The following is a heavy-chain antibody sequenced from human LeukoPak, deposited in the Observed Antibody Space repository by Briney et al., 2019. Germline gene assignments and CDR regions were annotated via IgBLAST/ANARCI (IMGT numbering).Heavy chain of an antibody. J-gene: IGHJ4*02. CDR2: IYYSGST. Sequence: SETLSLTCTVSGGSISSSSYYWGWIRQPPGKGLEWIGSIYYSGSTYYNPSLKSRVTISVDTSKNQFSLKLSSVTAADTAVYYCAREGYSYGSYVDYWGQGTLVTVSS. D-gene: IGHD5-18*01. CDR3: AREGYSYGSYVDY. V-gene: IGHV4-39*02. CDR1: GGSISSSSYY.